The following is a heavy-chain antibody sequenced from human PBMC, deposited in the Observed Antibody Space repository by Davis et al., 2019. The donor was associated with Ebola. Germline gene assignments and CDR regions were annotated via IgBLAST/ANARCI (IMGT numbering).Heavy chain of an antibody. CDR2: ISSSGSTI. V-gene: IGHV3-11*01. J-gene: IGHJ6*02. D-gene: IGHD1-7*01. CDR3: ARDAGWNYGDYYYGMDV. Sequence: GESLKISCAASGFTFSDYYMSWIRQAPGKGLERVSYISSSGSTIYYADSVKGRFTISRDNAKNSLYLQMNSLRAEDTAVYYCARDAGWNYGDYYYGMDVWGQGTTVTVSS. CDR1: GFTFSDYY.